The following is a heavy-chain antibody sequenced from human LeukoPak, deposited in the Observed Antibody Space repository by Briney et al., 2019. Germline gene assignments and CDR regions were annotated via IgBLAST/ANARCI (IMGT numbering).Heavy chain of an antibody. D-gene: IGHD5-18*01. V-gene: IGHV4-61*02. CDR3: ARESWWEGYGYGYSDY. J-gene: IGHJ4*02. Sequence: PSQTLSLTCTVSGCSISSGSYYWSWLRQPAGQGLEWIGRIYTSGSTNYNPSLKSRVTITVDTSKNHFSLKLSSVTAADTAVYYCARESWWEGYGYGYSDYWGQGALVTVSS. CDR1: GCSISSGSYY. CDR2: IYTSGST.